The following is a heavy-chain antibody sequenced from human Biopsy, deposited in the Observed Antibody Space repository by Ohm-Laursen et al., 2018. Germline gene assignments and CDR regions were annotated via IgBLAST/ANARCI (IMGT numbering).Heavy chain of an antibody. CDR1: GFPFHNYA. V-gene: IGHV3-23*01. D-gene: IGHD3-10*01. J-gene: IGHJ4*02. CDR2: IYGGGFGT. CDR3: AKFEGDPTPSYYFDY. Sequence: SLRLSCAASGFPFHNYAMNWVRQAPGKGLEWVAGIYGGGFGTYYADSVKGRFSISRDNSENTLHLHMNSLRAEDTAVYFCAKFEGDPTPSYYFDYWGQGTLVTVSS.